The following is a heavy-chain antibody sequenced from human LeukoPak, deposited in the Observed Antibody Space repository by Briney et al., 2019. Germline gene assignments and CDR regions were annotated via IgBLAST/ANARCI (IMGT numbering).Heavy chain of an antibody. J-gene: IGHJ4*02. V-gene: IGHV3-30*02. D-gene: IGHD3-9*01. Sequence: QAGGSLRLSCAASGISFRSYGMHWVRQAPGKGLEWVTFIWYDASNKYYAESVKGRFTISRDNSRNTVFLQMNSLRAEDTAIYYCATDISTHYFGSWGQGTLATVSS. CDR2: IWYDASNK. CDR3: ATDISTHYFGS. CDR1: GISFRSYG.